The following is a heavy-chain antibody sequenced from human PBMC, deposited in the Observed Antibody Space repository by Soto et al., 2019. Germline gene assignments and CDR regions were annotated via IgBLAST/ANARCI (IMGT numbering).Heavy chain of an antibody. CDR2: IYDGGTT. V-gene: IGHV4-30-4*01. D-gene: IGHD7-27*01. CDR3: TSGPAGDKVDY. J-gene: IGHJ4*02. Sequence: QVQLQGSGPRLVKPSQTLSLTCTVSGDSISDVNYYWSWIRQSPDKGLEWIGHIYDGGTTYSNPPVQRRXTXSXXASKTPVSRRLSSMSAADTAVSYCTSGPAGDKVDYWGQGTLVTVSS. CDR1: GDSISDVNYY.